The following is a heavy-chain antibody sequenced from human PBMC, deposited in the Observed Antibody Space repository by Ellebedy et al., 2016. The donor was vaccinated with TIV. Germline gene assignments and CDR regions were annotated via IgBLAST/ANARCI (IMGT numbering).Heavy chain of an antibody. V-gene: IGHV3-48*04. D-gene: IGHD3-10*01. J-gene: IGHJ4*02. CDR2: ISSSSSTI. CDR3: ASWAYYGSGSRIDY. Sequence: GESLKISXAASGFTFSSYSMNWVRQAPGKGLEWVSSISSSSSTIYYADSVKGRFTISRDNAKSSLYLQMNSLRAEDTAVYYCASWAYYGSGSRIDYWGQGTLVTVSS. CDR1: GFTFSSYS.